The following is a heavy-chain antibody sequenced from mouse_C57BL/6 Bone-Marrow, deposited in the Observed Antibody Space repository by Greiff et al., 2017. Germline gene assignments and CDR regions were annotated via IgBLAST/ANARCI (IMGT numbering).Heavy chain of an antibody. D-gene: IGHD1-1*02. J-gene: IGHJ4*01. V-gene: IGHV1-59*01. Sequence: VQLQQPGAELVRPGTSVKLSCKASGYTFTSYWMHWVKQRPGQGLEWIGVIDPSGSYTNYNQKFKGKATLTVDTSASTAYMQLSSRTSEDSAVYYCARYYARDYYAMDYWGQGTSVTVSS. CDR1: GYTFTSYW. CDR2: IDPSGSYT. CDR3: ARYYARDYYAMDY.